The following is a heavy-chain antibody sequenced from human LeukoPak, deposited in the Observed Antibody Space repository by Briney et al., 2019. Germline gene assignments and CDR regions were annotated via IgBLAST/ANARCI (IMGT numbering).Heavy chain of an antibody. CDR2: IHTTGRT. CDR1: GGSISSGDHY. Sequence: PSETLSLTCTVSGGSISSGDHYWTWIRQPAGKELEWIGRIHTTGRTNYNPSLKSRVYISVDTSKNQFYLKLSSVTAADTAVYYCARVARHDYTYYPGGNYFDYWGQGTLVTVSS. V-gene: IGHV4-61*02. D-gene: IGHD4-11*01. CDR3: ARVARHDYTYYPGGNYFDY. J-gene: IGHJ4*02.